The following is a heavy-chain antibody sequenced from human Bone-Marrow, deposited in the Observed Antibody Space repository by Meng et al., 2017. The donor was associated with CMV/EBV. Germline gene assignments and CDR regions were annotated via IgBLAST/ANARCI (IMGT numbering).Heavy chain of an antibody. V-gene: IGHV3-7*01. CDR2: IKPDGSEM. Sequence: GESLKISCAASGFTFSSYAMSWVRQAPGKGLEWVANIKPDGSEMYYLDAMKGRFTIYRDNAKNSLYLQINSLRAEDTAVYYCARDLTTIPGQNYWGQGTLVTVSS. D-gene: IGHD4-11*01. J-gene: IGHJ4*02. CDR3: ARDLTTIPGQNY. CDR1: GFTFSSYA.